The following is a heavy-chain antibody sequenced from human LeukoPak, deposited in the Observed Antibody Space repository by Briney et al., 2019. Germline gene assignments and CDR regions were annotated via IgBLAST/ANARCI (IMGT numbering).Heavy chain of an antibody. V-gene: IGHV5-51*01. CDR1: GYSFTSYW. CDR3: ARVWGDYKQPFDF. J-gene: IGHJ4*02. D-gene: IGHD4-17*01. CDR2: IYPGDSDT. Sequence: GESLKISCQGSGYSFTSYWLAWVRQKPGKGLEWMGIIYPGDSDTRHGPSFQGQVTISADKSISTAYLQWSSLEASDTAMYYCARVWGDYKQPFDFWGPGTLVTVSS.